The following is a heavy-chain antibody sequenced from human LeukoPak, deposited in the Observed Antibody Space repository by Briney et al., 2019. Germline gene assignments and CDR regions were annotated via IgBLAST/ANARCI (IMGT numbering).Heavy chain of an antibody. Sequence: GGSLRLSCAAYGFTFSSYWMHWVRQAPGKGLVWVSRINSDGSSTSYADSVKGRFTISRDNAKNTLYLQMNSLRAEDTAVYYCARDGGYSSSRGAYYFDYWGQGTLVTVSS. V-gene: IGHV3-74*01. D-gene: IGHD6-6*01. CDR3: ARDGGYSSSRGAYYFDY. J-gene: IGHJ4*02. CDR1: GFTFSSYW. CDR2: INSDGSST.